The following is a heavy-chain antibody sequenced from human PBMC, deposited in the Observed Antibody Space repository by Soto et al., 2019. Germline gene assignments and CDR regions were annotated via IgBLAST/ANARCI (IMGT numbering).Heavy chain of an antibody. CDR3: ARGVDKDGNWFDP. Sequence: ASVKVSCKASGYTFTSYGINWVRQATGQGLEWMGWMNPNSGNAGYAQKFQGRVTMTRNTSISTAYMELSSLRSEDTAVYYCARGVDKDGNWFDPWGQGTLVTVSS. D-gene: IGHD2-15*01. CDR2: MNPNSGNA. V-gene: IGHV1-8*01. CDR1: GYTFTSYG. J-gene: IGHJ5*02.